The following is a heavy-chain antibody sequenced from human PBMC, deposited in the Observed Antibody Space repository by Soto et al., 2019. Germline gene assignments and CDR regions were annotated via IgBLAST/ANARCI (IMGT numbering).Heavy chain of an antibody. Sequence: GGSLRLSCLTSGFTFGDFAMSWFRQAPGKGLEWVGFIRSKAYDGTTDYATSVKGRFTISRDDSKSIAYLQMNSLKAEDTAVYYCTRGTVVTTFGVAIFDSWGQGTLVTVSS. CDR2: IRSKAYDGTT. V-gene: IGHV3-49*03. J-gene: IGHJ4*02. CDR3: TRGTVVTTFGVAIFDS. D-gene: IGHD3-3*01. CDR1: GFTFGDFA.